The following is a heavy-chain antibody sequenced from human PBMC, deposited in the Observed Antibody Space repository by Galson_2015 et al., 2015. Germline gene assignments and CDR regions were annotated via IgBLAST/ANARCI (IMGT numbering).Heavy chain of an antibody. CDR1: GFTFSDYY. V-gene: IGHV3-11*01. J-gene: IGHJ2*01. CDR3: ASLVTNGWYFDL. D-gene: IGHD5-18*01. Sequence: SLRLSCAASGFTFSDYYMSWLRQAPGKGLEWVSYISGVGSTISYADSVKGRFTISRDNAKNSLYLQMNSLRAEGTAVYYCASLVTNGWYFDLWGRGTLVTVSS. CDR2: ISGVGSTI.